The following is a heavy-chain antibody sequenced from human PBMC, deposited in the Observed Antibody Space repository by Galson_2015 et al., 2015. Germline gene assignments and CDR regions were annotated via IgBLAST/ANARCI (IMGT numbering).Heavy chain of an antibody. J-gene: IGHJ4*02. V-gene: IGHV3-48*03. CDR3: ARAGYYDFWSGYQFDY. CDR1: GFTFSSYE. CDR2: ISSSGSTI. Sequence: SLRLSCAASGFTFSSYEMNWVRQAPGKGLEWVSYISSSGSTIYYADSVKGRFTISRDNAKNSLYLQMNSLRAEDTAVYYCARAGYYDFWSGYQFDYWGQGTLVTVSS. D-gene: IGHD3-3*01.